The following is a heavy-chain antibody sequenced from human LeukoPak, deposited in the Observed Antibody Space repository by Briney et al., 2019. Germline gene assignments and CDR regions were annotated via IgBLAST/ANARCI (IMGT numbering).Heavy chain of an antibody. CDR1: GGSISSSSYY. CDR2: VYYTGAS. CDR3: ARGAPPQN. Sequence: TSETLSLTCTVSGGSISSSSYYWGWIRQPPGKGLEWIGSVYYTGASYYNPSLKSRVTISIDTSKNHFSLNLTSVTAADTAVYYCARGAPPQNWGQGALVTVSS. J-gene: IGHJ4*02. V-gene: IGHV4-39*07.